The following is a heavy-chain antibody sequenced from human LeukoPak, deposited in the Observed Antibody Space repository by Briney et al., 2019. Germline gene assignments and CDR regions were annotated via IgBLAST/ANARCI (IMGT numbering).Heavy chain of an antibody. CDR3: AKAVRSMVTGGGYFDS. D-gene: IGHD3-10*01. J-gene: IGHJ4*02. CDR2: LSGGGDSR. Sequence: GGSLRLSCAASGFAFSNYAMSWVRQAPGKGLEWVSSLSGGGDSRYYADSVMGRFTISRDNSKNTLYLQMNSLRAEDTAVYYCAKAVRSMVTGGGYFDSGVQGTLVTVSS. V-gene: IGHV3-23*01. CDR1: GFAFSNYA.